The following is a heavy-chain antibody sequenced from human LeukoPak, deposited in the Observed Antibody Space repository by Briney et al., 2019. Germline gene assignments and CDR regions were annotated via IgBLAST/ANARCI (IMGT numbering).Heavy chain of an antibody. CDR1: GFSFSDYA. CDR3: AKALCSGGTCYRFDY. J-gene: IGHJ4*02. CDR2: VSAGGGDK. D-gene: IGHD2-15*01. V-gene: IGHV3-23*01. Sequence: GGSLRLSCAASGFSFSDYAMSWVRHAPGEGLEWVSSVSAGGGDKYYADSVRGRFTISRDNSKNTMYLQMNSLGAEDTAVYYCAKALCSGGTCYRFDYWGQGTLVTVSS.